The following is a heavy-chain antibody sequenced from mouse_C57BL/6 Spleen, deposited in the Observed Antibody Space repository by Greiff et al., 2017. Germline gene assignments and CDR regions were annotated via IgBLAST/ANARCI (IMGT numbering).Heavy chain of an antibody. J-gene: IGHJ3*01. CDR1: GFTFSDYG. V-gene: IGHV5-17*01. Sequence: EVQGVESGGGLVKPGGSLKLSCAASGFTFSDYGMHWVRQAPEKGLEWVAYISRGSSTIYYADTVKVRVTISRDNAKNTLFLHMTRLRSEDTAMYYCAREAFGYWGQGTLVTVSA. CDR3: AREAFGY. CDR2: ISRGSSTI.